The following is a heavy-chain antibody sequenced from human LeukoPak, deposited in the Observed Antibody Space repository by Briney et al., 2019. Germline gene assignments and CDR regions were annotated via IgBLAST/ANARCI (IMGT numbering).Heavy chain of an antibody. D-gene: IGHD3-3*01. CDR2: INPNSGGT. CDR3: ARDSITIFGVVRNWFDP. J-gene: IGHJ5*02. V-gene: IGHV1-2*02. CDR1: NYTFTSYG. Sequence: ASVKVSCKASNYTFTSYGISWVRQAPGQGLEWMGWINPNSGGTNYAQKFQGRVTMTRDTSISTAYMELSRLRSDDTAVYYCARDSITIFGVVRNWFDPWGQGTLVTVSS.